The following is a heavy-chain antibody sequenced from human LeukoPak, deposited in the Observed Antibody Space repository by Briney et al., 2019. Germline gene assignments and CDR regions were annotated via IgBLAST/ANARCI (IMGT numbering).Heavy chain of an antibody. Sequence: PGGSLRLPCAASGFTFSDYYMSWIRQAPGKGLEWVSYISSSGSTIYYADSVKGRFTISRDNAKNSLYLQMNSLRAEDTAVYYCARDAYDILTGGAFDIWGQGTMVTVSS. CDR2: ISSSGSTI. V-gene: IGHV3-11*01. D-gene: IGHD3-9*01. CDR1: GFTFSDYY. J-gene: IGHJ3*02. CDR3: ARDAYDILTGGAFDI.